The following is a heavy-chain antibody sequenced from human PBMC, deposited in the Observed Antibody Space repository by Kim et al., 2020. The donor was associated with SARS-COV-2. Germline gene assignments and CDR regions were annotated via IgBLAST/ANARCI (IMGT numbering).Heavy chain of an antibody. V-gene: IGHV3-30-3*01. J-gene: IGHJ6*03. CDR2: ISYDGNNK. CDR3: ARDPTDINGVTKYRTYYYYMGV. Sequence: GSLRLSCVASGFPFSNYALHWVRQAPGKGLEWVAVISYDGNNKYYADSVKGRFTISRDNSKNTLYLQMNSLRGEDTAVHYCARDPTDINGVTKYRTYYYYMGVWGKGTTVTVSS. D-gene: IGHD3-9*01. CDR1: GFPFSNYA.